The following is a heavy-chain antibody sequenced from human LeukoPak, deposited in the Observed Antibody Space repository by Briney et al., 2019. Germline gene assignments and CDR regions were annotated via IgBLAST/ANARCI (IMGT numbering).Heavy chain of an antibody. J-gene: IGHJ5*02. Sequence: GGSLRLSCAASGFTFSSYGMSWVRQAPGKGLEWVSAISGSGGSTYYADSVKGRFTTSRDNSKNTLYLQMNSLRAEDTAVYYCAKDLRIRYFDWSNPWGQGTLVTVSS. D-gene: IGHD3-9*01. CDR1: GFTFSSYG. V-gene: IGHV3-23*01. CDR3: AKDLRIRYFDWSNP. CDR2: ISGSGGST.